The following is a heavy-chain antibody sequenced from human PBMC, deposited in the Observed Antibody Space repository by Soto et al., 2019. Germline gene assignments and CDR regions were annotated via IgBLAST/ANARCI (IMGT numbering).Heavy chain of an antibody. CDR2: IKLDGSEK. D-gene: IGHD3-3*01. V-gene: IGHV3-7*03. CDR1: GFTFSSYW. J-gene: IGHJ6*02. Sequence: EVQLVESGGGLVQPGEPLRLSCAASGFTFSSYWMTWVRQAPGKGLEWVANIKLDGSEKYYVDSVKGRFTISRDNAKNSLYLQMNSLRDEDTAVYYCARADFTTLGVVQKTYDYHGMDVWGQGTTVTVSS. CDR3: ARADFTTLGVVQKTYDYHGMDV.